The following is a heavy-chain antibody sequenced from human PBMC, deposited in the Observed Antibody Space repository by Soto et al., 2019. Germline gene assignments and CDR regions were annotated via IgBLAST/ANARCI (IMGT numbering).Heavy chain of an antibody. CDR1: GFTFDDYT. Sequence: GGSLRLSCAASGFTFDDYTMHWVRQAPGKGLEWVSLISWDGGSTYYADSVKGRFTISRDNSKNSLYLQMNSLRTEDTALYYCAKDIEVGTYYDFWSGYYIREEGMDVWGQGTTVTVSS. D-gene: IGHD3-3*01. V-gene: IGHV3-43*01. CDR3: AKDIEVGTYYDFWSGYYIREEGMDV. J-gene: IGHJ6*02. CDR2: ISWDGGST.